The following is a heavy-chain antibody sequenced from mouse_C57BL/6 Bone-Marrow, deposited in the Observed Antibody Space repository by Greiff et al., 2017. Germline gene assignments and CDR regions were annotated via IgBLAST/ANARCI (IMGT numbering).Heavy chain of an antibody. CDR3: ANEFYDGYHYFDY. CDR2: IGPGSGST. V-gene: IGHV1-77*01. CDR1: GYTFTDYY. J-gene: IGHJ2*01. D-gene: IGHD2-3*01. Sequence: VKLMESGAELVKPGASVKISCKASGYTFTDYYINWVKQRPGQGLEWIGKIGPGSGSTYYNEKFKGKATLTADKSSSTAYMQLSSLTSEDSAVYFCANEFYDGYHYFDYWGQGTTLTVSS.